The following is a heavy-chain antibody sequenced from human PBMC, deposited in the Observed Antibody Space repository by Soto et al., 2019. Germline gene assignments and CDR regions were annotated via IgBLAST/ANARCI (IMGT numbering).Heavy chain of an antibody. V-gene: IGHV3-64*01. CDR1: GFTFSSDA. Sequence: EVQLVASGGGLAQPGGSLRLSCAASGFTFSSDAMDWVRQAPGKGLEYVSGISSNGIGTYYASSVKGRFTISRDNCRDTVYLQMDSLRPEDMAVYYCAGRERAEYYYLDVWGKWTTVTVS. CDR2: ISSNGIGT. CDR3: AGRERAEYYYLDV. J-gene: IGHJ6*03. D-gene: IGHD1-1*01.